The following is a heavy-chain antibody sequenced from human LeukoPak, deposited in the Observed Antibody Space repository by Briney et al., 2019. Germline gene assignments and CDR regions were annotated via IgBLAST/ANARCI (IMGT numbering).Heavy chain of an antibody. Sequence: GGSLRLSCAASGFTFSSYAMHWVRQAPGKGLEWVAVISYDGSNKYYADSVKGRFTISRDNSKNTLYLQMNSLRAEDTAVYYCARGGPAYDILTGHGDYWGQGTLVTVSS. CDR1: GFTFSSYA. V-gene: IGHV3-30-3*01. J-gene: IGHJ4*02. D-gene: IGHD3-9*01. CDR3: ARGGPAYDILTGHGDY. CDR2: ISYDGSNK.